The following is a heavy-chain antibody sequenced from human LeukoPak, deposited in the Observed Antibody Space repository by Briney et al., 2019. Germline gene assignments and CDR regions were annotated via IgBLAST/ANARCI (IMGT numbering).Heavy chain of an antibody. J-gene: IGHJ4*02. CDR1: GGSISSGSYY. D-gene: IGHD6-13*01. CDR3: ARGARRWGIAAAGLSGY. CDR2: IYTSGST. Sequence: SQTLSLTCTVSGGSISSGSYYWSWIRQPAGKGLEWIGRIYTSGSTNYNPSLKSRVTISVDTSKNQFSLKLSSVTAADTAVYYCARGARRWGIAAAGLSGYWGQGTLVTVSS. V-gene: IGHV4-61*02.